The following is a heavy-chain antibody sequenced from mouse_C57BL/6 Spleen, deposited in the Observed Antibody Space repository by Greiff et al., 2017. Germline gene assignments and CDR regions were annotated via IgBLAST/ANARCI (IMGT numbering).Heavy chain of an antibody. J-gene: IGHJ3*01. CDR3: ARWIYYGNSSWFAY. Sequence: VQLQQPGAELVRPGTSVKLSCKASGYTFTSYWMHWVKQRPGQGLEWIGVIDPSDSYTNYNQKFKGKATLTVDTSSSTAYMQLSSLTSEDSAVYYCARWIYYGNSSWFAYWGQGTLVTVSA. V-gene: IGHV1-59*01. CDR2: IDPSDSYT. D-gene: IGHD2-1*01. CDR1: GYTFTSYW.